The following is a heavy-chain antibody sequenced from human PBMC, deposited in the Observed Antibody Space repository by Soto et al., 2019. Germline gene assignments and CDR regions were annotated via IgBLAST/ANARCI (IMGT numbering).Heavy chain of an antibody. D-gene: IGHD4-17*01. J-gene: IGHJ4*02. CDR2: IIPILGIA. Sequence: QVQLVQSGAEVKKPGSSVKVSCKASGGTFSSYTISWVRQAPGQGLEWMGRIIPILGIANYAQKFQGRVTITADKSTSTAYIELSSLRSEDTAVYYCASRGTVTTSDYWGQGTLVTVSS. V-gene: IGHV1-69*02. CDR1: GGTFSSYT. CDR3: ASRGTVTTSDY.